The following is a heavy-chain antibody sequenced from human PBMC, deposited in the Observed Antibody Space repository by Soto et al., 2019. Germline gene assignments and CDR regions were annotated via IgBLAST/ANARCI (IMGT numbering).Heavy chain of an antibody. CDR1: GYIFASYW. Sequence: PGQSLKISCSVSGYIFASYWIGWVRQMPGKGLEWMGIIYGVDSDTKYSPSFQGQVTISADKSVFTAYLQWRSLKASDTAMYYCASLSRLGPQSAFDYWGQGALVTVSS. D-gene: IGHD1-26*01. CDR2: IYGVDSDT. CDR3: ASLSRLGPQSAFDY. J-gene: IGHJ4*02. V-gene: IGHV5-51*01.